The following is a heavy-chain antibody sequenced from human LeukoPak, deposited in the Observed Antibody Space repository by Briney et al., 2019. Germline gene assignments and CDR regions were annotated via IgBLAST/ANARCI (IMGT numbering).Heavy chain of an antibody. Sequence: PGGTLRLSCAASGFTVSSNYMSWVRQAPGKGLEWVSVIYSGGSTYYADSVKGRFTISRDNSKNTLYLQMNSLRAEDTAVYYCARAENYYDSSGYYAYYFDYWGQGTLVTVSS. CDR1: GFTVSSNY. J-gene: IGHJ4*02. CDR3: ARAENYYDSSGYYAYYFDY. V-gene: IGHV3-66*01. D-gene: IGHD3-22*01. CDR2: IYSGGST.